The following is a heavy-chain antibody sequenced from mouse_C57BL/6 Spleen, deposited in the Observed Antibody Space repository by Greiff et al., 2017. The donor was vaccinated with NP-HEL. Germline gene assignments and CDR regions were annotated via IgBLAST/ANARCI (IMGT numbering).Heavy chain of an antibody. J-gene: IGHJ3*01. D-gene: IGHD2-4*01. CDR2: ISDGGGYT. CDR1: GFTFSSYA. V-gene: IGHV5-4*01. Sequence: EVQVVESGGGLVKPGGSLKLSCAASGFTFSSYAMSWVRQTPEKRLEWVATISDGGGYTYYPDNVKGRFTISRDNAKNNLYLQMSHLKSEDTAMYYCAPHYDSFAYWGQGTLVTVSA. CDR3: APHYDSFAY.